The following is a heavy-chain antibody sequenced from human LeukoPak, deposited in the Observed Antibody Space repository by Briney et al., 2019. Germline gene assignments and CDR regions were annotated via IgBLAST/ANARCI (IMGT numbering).Heavy chain of an antibody. Sequence: GGSLRLSCAASGFTFSSYAMHWVRQAPGKGLEWVAVISYDGSNKYYADSVKGRFTISRDNSNNTLYLQMSSLRAEDTAVYYCAKGAGGTPFYYFDYWGQGTLVTVSS. CDR2: ISYDGSNK. D-gene: IGHD3-16*01. J-gene: IGHJ4*02. CDR1: GFTFSSYA. CDR3: AKGAGGTPFYYFDY. V-gene: IGHV3-30-3*01.